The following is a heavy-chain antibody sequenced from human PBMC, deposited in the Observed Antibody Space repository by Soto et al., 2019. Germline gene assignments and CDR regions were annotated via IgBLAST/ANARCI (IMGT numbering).Heavy chain of an antibody. CDR1: GFTLSMFS. D-gene: IGHD4-17*01. J-gene: IGHJ5*02. Sequence: PGGSTRLSCSASGFTLSMFSMHWVRQAPGKGLEYVSGISSNGDSTYYADSVKGRFTISRDNSKNTLYLQMSSLRAVDTAVYYCVHPRSTVQIPPTWGQGTLVTVSS. CDR2: ISSNGDST. V-gene: IGHV3-64D*06. CDR3: VHPRSTVQIPPT.